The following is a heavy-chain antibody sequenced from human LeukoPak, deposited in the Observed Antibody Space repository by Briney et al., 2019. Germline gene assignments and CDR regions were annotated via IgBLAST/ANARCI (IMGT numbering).Heavy chain of an antibody. J-gene: IGHJ4*02. V-gene: IGHV3-23*01. CDR1: GFSFSEAA. CDR2: IGGNGNT. D-gene: IGHD4-23*01. CDR3: VKDILRWSFDS. Sequence: GGSLRLSCAASGFSFSEAAMAWVRQAPGQGLEWISGIGGNGNTHYADSVRGRFTISRDISKNTVSLQMSSLRVEDTAVYYCVKDILRWSFDSWGQGILVTVPS.